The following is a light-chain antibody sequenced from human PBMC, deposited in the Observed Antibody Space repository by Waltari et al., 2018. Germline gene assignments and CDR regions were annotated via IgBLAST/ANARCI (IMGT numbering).Light chain of an antibody. Sequence: NFFLTQPHSVSASPGKTVIISCTRSSGSIASNYVQVYQLRPGSAPITVIYEDTQRPSGVSDRFSGSLDSSSNSATLTISGLKTEDEADYYCQSYDSSTFIFGGGTTLTVL. J-gene: IGLJ2*01. CDR3: QSYDSSTFI. CDR2: EDT. V-gene: IGLV6-57*03. CDR1: SGSIASNY.